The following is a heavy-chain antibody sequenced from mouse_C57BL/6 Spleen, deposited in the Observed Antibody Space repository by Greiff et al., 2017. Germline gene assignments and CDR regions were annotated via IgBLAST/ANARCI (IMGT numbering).Heavy chain of an antibody. Sequence: QVTLKESGPGILQPSQTLSLTCSFSGFSLSTFGMGVGWIRQPSGKGLEWLAPIWWDDDKYYNPALKSRLTISKDTSKNQVFLKIANVDTADTATYYCARVIYYDYDVGGVDAMDYWGQGTSVTVSS. CDR1: GFSLSTFGMG. CDR2: IWWDDDK. J-gene: IGHJ4*01. D-gene: IGHD2-4*01. CDR3: ARVIYYDYDVGGVDAMDY. V-gene: IGHV8-8*01.